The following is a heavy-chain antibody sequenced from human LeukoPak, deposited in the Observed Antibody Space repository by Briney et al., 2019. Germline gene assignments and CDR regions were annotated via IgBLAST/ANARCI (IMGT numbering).Heavy chain of an antibody. D-gene: IGHD3-22*01. CDR3: ASSPSGYWWNFDC. J-gene: IGHJ4*02. CDR2: IYYSGST. Sequence: SETLSLTCTVSRGSISSNNYYWGWIRQPPGKGLEWIESIYYSGSTYNNPSLKSRVTISVDTTKNQFSLKLTSVTAADTAVSYCASSPSGYWWNFDCWGQGTLVTVSS. V-gene: IGHV4-39*01. CDR1: RGSISSNNYY.